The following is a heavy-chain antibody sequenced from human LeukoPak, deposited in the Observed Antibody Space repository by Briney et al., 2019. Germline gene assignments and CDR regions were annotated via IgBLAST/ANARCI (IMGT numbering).Heavy chain of an antibody. Sequence: GASVKVSCKASGYTFTSYGISWVRQAPGQGLERMGWISAYNGNTNYAQKLQGRVTMTTDTSTSTAYMELRSLRSDDTAVYYCARDYYGSGSYYNPCDYWGQGTLVTVSS. J-gene: IGHJ4*02. CDR2: ISAYNGNT. V-gene: IGHV1-18*01. D-gene: IGHD3-10*01. CDR3: ARDYYGSGSYYNPCDY. CDR1: GYTFTSYG.